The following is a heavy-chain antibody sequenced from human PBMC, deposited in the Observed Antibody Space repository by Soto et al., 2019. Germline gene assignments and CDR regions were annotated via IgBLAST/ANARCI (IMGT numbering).Heavy chain of an antibody. CDR2: IWYDGSNK. V-gene: IGHV3-33*01. CDR3: ERAESGESPFDY. J-gene: IGHJ4*02. CDR1: GFTFSSYG. D-gene: IGHD3-10*01. Sequence: QVQLVESGGGVVQPGRFLRLSCAASGFTFSSYGMHWVRQAPGKGLEWVAVIWYDGSNKYYADSVKGRFTISRDNSKNTLYLQMNSLRAEDTAVYYCERAESGESPFDYWGQGTLVTVSS.